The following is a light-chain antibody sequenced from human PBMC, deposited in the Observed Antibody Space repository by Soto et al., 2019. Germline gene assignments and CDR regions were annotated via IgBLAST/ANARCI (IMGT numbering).Light chain of an antibody. CDR1: SSDVGGYNY. CDR3: TSYTLISTRV. J-gene: IGLJ2*01. CDR2: DVS. V-gene: IGLV2-14*01. Sequence: QSVLTQPASVSGSPGQSITISCTGTSSDVGGYNYVSWYQQHPGKAPKLMIYDVSSRPSGVSDRFSGSKSGNTASLTISGLHAEDEADYYFTSYTLISTRVFGGGTKLTVL.